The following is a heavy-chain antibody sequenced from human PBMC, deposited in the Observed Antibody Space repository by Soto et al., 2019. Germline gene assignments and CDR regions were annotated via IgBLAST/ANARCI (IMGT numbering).Heavy chain of an antibody. CDR2: IYYSGIT. J-gene: IGHJ6*02. Sequence: PSETLSLTCTVSGGSISSYYWSWIRQPPGKGLEWIGYIYYSGITNYNPSLKSRVTISVDTSKNQFSLKLSSVTAADTAVYYCARVFGFGGMDAWGQGTTVTVSS. CDR1: GGSISSYY. CDR3: ARVFGFGGMDA. D-gene: IGHD3-10*01. V-gene: IGHV4-59*01.